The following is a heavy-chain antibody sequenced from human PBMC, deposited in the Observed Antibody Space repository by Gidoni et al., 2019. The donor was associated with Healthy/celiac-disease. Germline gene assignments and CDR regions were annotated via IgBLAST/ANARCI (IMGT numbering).Heavy chain of an antibody. CDR1: AYRFTNYW. CDR3: VRLGGGSYWVDY. V-gene: IGHV5-51*03. CDR2: IYPDDSAT. Sequence: EVQLVQSGVEVKKPGESLKISCQDSAYRFTNYWIGWVRQMPGKGLEWMGIIYPDDSATRYSPSFQGQVTISADKSTSTAYLQWTSLKASDTAMYYCVRLGGGSYWVDYWGQGTLVTVFS. J-gene: IGHJ4*02. D-gene: IGHD1-26*01.